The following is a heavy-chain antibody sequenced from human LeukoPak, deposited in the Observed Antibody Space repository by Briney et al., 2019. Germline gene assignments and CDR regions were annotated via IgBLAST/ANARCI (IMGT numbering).Heavy chain of an antibody. J-gene: IGHJ6*02. CDR3: ARKGVAAAGYYYYGMDV. Sequence: SETLSLTCTVSGGSISSYYWSWIRQPPGKGLEWIGYIYYSGSTYYNPSLKSRVTISVDTSKNQFSLKLSSVTAADTAVYYCARKGVAAAGYYYYGMDVWGQGTTVTVSS. CDR1: GGSISSYY. V-gene: IGHV4-59*12. CDR2: IYYSGST. D-gene: IGHD6-13*01.